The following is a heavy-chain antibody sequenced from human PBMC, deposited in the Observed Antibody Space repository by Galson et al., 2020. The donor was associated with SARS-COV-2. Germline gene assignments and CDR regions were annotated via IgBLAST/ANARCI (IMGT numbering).Heavy chain of an antibody. Sequence: SETLSLTCTVSGGSISSGSYYWSWIRQPAGKGLEWIGRIYTSGSTNYNPSLKSRVTISVDTSKNQFSLKLSSVTAADTAVYYCARDRGFGEPPYYFDYWGQGTLVTVSS. D-gene: IGHD3-10*01. CDR2: IYTSGST. CDR3: ARDRGFGEPPYYFDY. V-gene: IGHV4-61*02. J-gene: IGHJ4*02. CDR1: GGSISSGSYY.